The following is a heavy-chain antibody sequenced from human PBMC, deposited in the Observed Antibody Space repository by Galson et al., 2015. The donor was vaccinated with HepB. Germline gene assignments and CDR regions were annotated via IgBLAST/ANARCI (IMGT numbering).Heavy chain of an antibody. V-gene: IGHV1-8*01. CDR2: MSPSSGIR. Sequence: SVKVSCKASGYTFTSYNISWVRQSPGQGLEWMGWMSPSSGIRAYAPKFQGRVSMTRDTAVNTAYMELSGLRSDDTAVYYCARGRVLFDYWGQGTLVGVAS. CDR1: GYTFTSYN. J-gene: IGHJ4*02. CDR3: ARGRVLFDY. D-gene: IGHD6-13*01.